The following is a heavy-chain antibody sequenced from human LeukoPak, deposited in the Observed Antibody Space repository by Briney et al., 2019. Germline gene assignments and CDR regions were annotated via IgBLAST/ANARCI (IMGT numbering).Heavy chain of an antibody. Sequence: GGSPRLSCAASWFTVNSNYMHRVRQAPRKRLEVVSVIYRGGTINYADSVKGRFTLSKDNCKNPLFIQMNSLRAEDTAVYYCARGGYSSSWYHFDYWGQGTLVTVSS. CDR2: IYRGGTI. D-gene: IGHD6-13*01. V-gene: IGHV3-53*01. CDR1: WFTVNSNY. J-gene: IGHJ4*02. CDR3: ARGGYSSSWYHFDY.